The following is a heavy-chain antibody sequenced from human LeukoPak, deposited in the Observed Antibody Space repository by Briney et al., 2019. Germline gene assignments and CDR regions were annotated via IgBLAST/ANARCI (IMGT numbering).Heavy chain of an antibody. CDR2: INHSGST. Sequence: PSETLSLTCTVSGGSISSGDYYWSWIRQPPGKGLEWIGEINHSGSTNYNPSLKSRVTISVDTSKNQFSLKLSSVTAADTAVYYCARPIGWGSYRYNSGRAFDIWGQGTMVTVSS. V-gene: IGHV4-39*07. CDR1: GGSISSGDYY. D-gene: IGHD3-16*02. CDR3: ARPIGWGSYRYNSGRAFDI. J-gene: IGHJ3*02.